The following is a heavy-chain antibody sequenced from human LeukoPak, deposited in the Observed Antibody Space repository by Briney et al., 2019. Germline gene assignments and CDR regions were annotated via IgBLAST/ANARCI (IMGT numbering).Heavy chain of an antibody. CDR3: ASYGSGSYVRDY. D-gene: IGHD3-10*01. CDR2: ISYDGSNK. V-gene: IGHV3-30*09. CDR1: GFTFSSYA. J-gene: IGHJ4*02. Sequence: PGGSLRLSCAASGFTFSSYAMHWVRQAPGKGLEWVAVISYDGSNKYYADSVKGRFAISRDNSKNTLYLRMNSLRAEDTAVYYCASYGSGSYVRDYWGQGTLVTVSS.